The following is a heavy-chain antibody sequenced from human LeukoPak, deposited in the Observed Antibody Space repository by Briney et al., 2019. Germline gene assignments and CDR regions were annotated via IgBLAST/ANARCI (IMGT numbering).Heavy chain of an antibody. Sequence: ASVKVSGKASGYTFTSYGINWVRQAPGQGLEWMGWISTYNGNTKYSQKLQGRVTMTTDTSTSTVYMELKSLRSDDTAVYYCTREGGYSSGWYDYWGQGTLVTVSS. D-gene: IGHD6-19*01. CDR2: ISTYNGNT. CDR1: GYTFTSYG. CDR3: TREGGYSSGWYDY. V-gene: IGHV1-18*01. J-gene: IGHJ4*02.